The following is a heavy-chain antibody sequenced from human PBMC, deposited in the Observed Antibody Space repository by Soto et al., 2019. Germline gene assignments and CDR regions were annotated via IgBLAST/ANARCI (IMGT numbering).Heavy chain of an antibody. D-gene: IGHD6-13*01. CDR1: GYTFTSYG. Sequence: ASVKVSCKASGYTFTSYGISWVRQAPGQGLEWMGWISAYNGNTNYAQKLQGRVTMTTDTSTSTAYRELRSLRSDDTAVYYCARDQSIAAAGTGYYYYYGMDVWGQGTTVTVSS. J-gene: IGHJ6*02. CDR3: ARDQSIAAAGTGYYYYYGMDV. V-gene: IGHV1-18*01. CDR2: ISAYNGNT.